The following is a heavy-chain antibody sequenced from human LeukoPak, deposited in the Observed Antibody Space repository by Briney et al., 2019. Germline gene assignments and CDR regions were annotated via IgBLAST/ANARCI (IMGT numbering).Heavy chain of an antibody. J-gene: IGHJ4*02. D-gene: IGHD3-10*01. CDR1: GGAISGYY. CDR3: ARVTSGEFADY. V-gene: IGHV4-59*01. CDR2: IFYSGTT. Sequence: SETLSLTCTVSGGAISGYYWSWIRQPPGKGLEWIGYIFYSGTTNYNPSLKNRVTISVDTSKKRFSLKLSSVTAADTAVYYCARVTSGEFADYWGQGTLVTVSS.